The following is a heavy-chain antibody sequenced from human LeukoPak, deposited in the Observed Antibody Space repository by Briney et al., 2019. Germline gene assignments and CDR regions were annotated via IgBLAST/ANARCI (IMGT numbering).Heavy chain of an antibody. J-gene: IGHJ6*03. V-gene: IGHV3-23*01. Sequence: GGSLRLSCAASGFTFSSYAMSWVRQAPGKGLEWVSAISGSGGSTYYADSVKGRFTISRDNSKNTLYLQMNSLRAEDTAVYYCAKDNRYYYGSGTRGYYMDVWRKGTTVTVSS. CDR2: ISGSGGST. D-gene: IGHD3-10*01. CDR3: AKDNRYYYGSGTRGYYMDV. CDR1: GFTFSSYA.